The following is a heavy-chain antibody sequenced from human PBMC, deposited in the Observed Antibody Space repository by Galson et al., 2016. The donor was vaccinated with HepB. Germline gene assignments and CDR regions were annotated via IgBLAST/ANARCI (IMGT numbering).Heavy chain of an antibody. J-gene: IGHJ6*02. CDR3: ARDHRTSTVDYGLDV. Sequence: ETLSLTCTVSGVSVSGYYWSWIRQPPGKGLEWIGYIYYSGSTKYNPSLESRVTVSVDTSKNQFSLKLSSVTAADTAVYYCARDHRTSTVDYGLDVWGQGTTVTVSS. CDR2: IYYSGST. CDR1: GVSVSGYY. V-gene: IGHV4-59*02. D-gene: IGHD4-23*01.